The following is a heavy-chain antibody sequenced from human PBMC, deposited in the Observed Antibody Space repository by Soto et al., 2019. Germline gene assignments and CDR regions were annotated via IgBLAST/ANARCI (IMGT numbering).Heavy chain of an antibody. CDR1: GFTFSSYA. J-gene: IGHJ3*02. CDR2: ISYDGSNK. Sequence: QVQLVESGGGVVQPGRSLRLSCAASGFTFSSYAMHWVRQAPGKGLEWVAVISYDGSNKYYADSVKGRFTISRDNSKNTLYWKMNSLRAEDTAVYYCAITHLKLLLGELPPKYDAFDIWGQGTMVTVSS. V-gene: IGHV3-30-3*01. D-gene: IGHD3-16*01. CDR3: AITHLKLLLGELPPKYDAFDI.